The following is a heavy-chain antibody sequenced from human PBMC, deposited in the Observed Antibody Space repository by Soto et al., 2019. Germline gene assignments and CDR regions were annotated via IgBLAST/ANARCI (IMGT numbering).Heavy chain of an antibody. Sequence: GASVKVSCKASGYSFTTYGFTWVRQAPGRGLEWMGWISNHNGKTNYGQNFRGRITMTTDTSTSTGYMELKSLRSDDTAVYFCARGHGYLDSWGQGTLVTVSS. CDR1: GYSFTTYG. CDR3: ARGHGYLDS. CDR2: ISNHNGKT. J-gene: IGHJ4*02. V-gene: IGHV1-18*01.